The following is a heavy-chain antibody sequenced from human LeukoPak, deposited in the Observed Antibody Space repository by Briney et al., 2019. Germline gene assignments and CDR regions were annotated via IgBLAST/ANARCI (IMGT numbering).Heavy chain of an antibody. J-gene: IGHJ5*02. CDR2: IYYSGST. D-gene: IGHD3-3*01. V-gene: IGHV4-59*04. CDR3: ATSLGVVISWFDP. Sequence: PSETLSLTCTVSGGSISSYYWSWIRQPPGKGLEWIGYIYYSGSTYYNPSLKSRVTISVDTSKNQFSLKLSSVTAADTAVYYCATSLGVVISWFDPWGQGTLVTVSS. CDR1: GGSISSYY.